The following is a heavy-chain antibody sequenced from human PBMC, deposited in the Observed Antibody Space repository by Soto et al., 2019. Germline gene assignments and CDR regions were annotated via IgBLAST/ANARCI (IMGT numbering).Heavy chain of an antibody. J-gene: IGHJ3*02. CDR1: GGSVSSSNW. Sequence: QVQLQESGPGLVKPSGTLSLTCAVSGGSVSSSNWWSWVRQSPGKGLEWMGEIYHSGSAHYNPSLKSRATISLDKSKNQFSLXXXSXTAADTAVYYCARVPGVVVSADDAFDIWGPGTRVIVSS. CDR2: IYHSGSA. D-gene: IGHD2-21*02. CDR3: ARVPGVVVSADDAFDI. V-gene: IGHV4-4*02.